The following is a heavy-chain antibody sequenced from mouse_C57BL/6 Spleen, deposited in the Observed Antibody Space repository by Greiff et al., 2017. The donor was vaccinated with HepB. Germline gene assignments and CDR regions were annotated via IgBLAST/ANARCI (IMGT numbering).Heavy chain of an antibody. Sequence: EVQGVESGGGLVQPGGSLSLSCAASGFTFTDYYMSWVRQPPGKALEWLGFIRNKANGYTTEYSASVKGRFTISRDNSQSILYLQMHALRAEDSATYYCARSGPYYFDYWGQGTTLTVSS. CDR3: ARSGPYYFDY. CDR1: GFTFTDYY. D-gene: IGHD3-3*01. J-gene: IGHJ2*01. V-gene: IGHV7-3*01. CDR2: IRNKANGYTT.